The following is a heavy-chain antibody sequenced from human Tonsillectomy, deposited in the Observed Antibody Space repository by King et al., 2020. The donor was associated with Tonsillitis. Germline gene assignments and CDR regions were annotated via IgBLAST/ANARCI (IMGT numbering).Heavy chain of an antibody. CDR3: ARNVYSSGLYYFDY. CDR1: GVSVSSDVYY. J-gene: IGHJ4*01. Sequence: QLQESGPGLVKPSETLSLTCTVSGVSVSSDVYYWNWIRQPPGKGLEWIGYIYYSGSTNYNPSLKSRVTISIDTSKNQLSLKLSSVTAADTAVYYCARNVYSSGLYYFDYWGQGTLVTVSS. V-gene: IGHV4-61*08. D-gene: IGHD6-19*01. CDR2: IYYSGST.